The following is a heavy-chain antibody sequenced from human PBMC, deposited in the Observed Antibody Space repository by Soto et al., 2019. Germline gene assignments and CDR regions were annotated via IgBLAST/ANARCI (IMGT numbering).Heavy chain of an antibody. CDR3: ARARGYCSSTSCSNWFDP. Sequence: ASVKVSCKASGYTFTSYCISWVLQAPGQGLEWMGWISAYNGNTNYAQKLQGRVTMTTDTSTSTAYMELRSLRSDDTAAYYCARARGYCSSTSCSNWFDPWGQGTLVTVSS. J-gene: IGHJ5*02. D-gene: IGHD2-2*01. CDR2: ISAYNGNT. V-gene: IGHV1-18*04. CDR1: GYTFTSYC.